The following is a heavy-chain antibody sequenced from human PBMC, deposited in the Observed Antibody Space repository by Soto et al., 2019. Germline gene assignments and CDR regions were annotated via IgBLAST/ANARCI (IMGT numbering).Heavy chain of an antibody. J-gene: IGHJ4*02. V-gene: IGHV5-51*01. CDR3: ARLASLRQPVDY. D-gene: IGHD3-10*01. Sequence: PGASLKISCQASGYTFTNYWIAWVRHMPGRGLEWMGLIFPRDSDTRYNSSFEGQVTISSDRSLATAYLQWTSLKASDTAIYFCARLASLRQPVDYWRQGTPVTVSS. CDR2: IFPRDSDT. CDR1: GYTFTNYW.